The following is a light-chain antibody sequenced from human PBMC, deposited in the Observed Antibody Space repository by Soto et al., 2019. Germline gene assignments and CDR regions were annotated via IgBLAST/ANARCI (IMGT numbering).Light chain of an antibody. CDR2: GDT. J-gene: IGLJ1*01. CDR1: SSNIGAGYN. Sequence: QSVLTEPPSVSDPPGHRITIPCTGSSSNIGAGYNVHWYHKLPGTAAKLLIYGDTNRPAGVPDRFSGCKSATSASLAITGLQAEYEADYYCQSYEIRPSGYVFGTGTKVTVL. CDR3: QSYEIRPSGYV. V-gene: IGLV1-40*01.